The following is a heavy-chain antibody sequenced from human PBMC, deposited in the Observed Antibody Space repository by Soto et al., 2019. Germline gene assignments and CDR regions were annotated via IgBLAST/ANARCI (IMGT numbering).Heavy chain of an antibody. J-gene: IGHJ4*02. D-gene: IGHD2-15*01. CDR2: ISFDGKNR. Sequence: QVQLVESGGGVVQPGKSLRLSCAASGFIFSNYGMHWVRQAPGKGLEWVALISFDGKNRNYADSVKGRYTIYRDNPQNPLYLEMNSLRPEDTAFYYCAKRGGVVGGSEHPFFEYWGQGTLVTVSS. V-gene: IGHV3-30*18. CDR3: AKRGGVVGGSEHPFFEY. CDR1: GFIFSNYG.